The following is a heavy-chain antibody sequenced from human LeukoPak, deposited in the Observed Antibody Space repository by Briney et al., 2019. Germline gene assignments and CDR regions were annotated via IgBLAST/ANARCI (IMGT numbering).Heavy chain of an antibody. CDR1: GGSISSSSYY. V-gene: IGHV4-39*01. CDR3: ARGAVAGKMSWFDP. J-gene: IGHJ5*02. CDR2: MYYSGST. Sequence: SETLSLTCTVSGGSISSSSYYWGWIRQPPGKGLEWIGSMYYSGSTYYNPSLKSRVTISVDTSKNQFSLRLSSVTAADTAVYYCARGAVAGKMSWFDPWGQGTLVTVSS. D-gene: IGHD6-19*01.